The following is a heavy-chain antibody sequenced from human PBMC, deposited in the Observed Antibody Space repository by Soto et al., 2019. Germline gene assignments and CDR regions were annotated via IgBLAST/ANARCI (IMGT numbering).Heavy chain of an antibody. Sequence: AAVKVSCKASGYTFTSYGISWVRQAPGQGLEWMGWISAYNGNTNYAQKLQGRVTMTTDTSTSTAYMELRSLRSDDTAVYYCARTPPLDLLTGYYGAWFDPWGQGTLVTVSS. V-gene: IGHV1-18*01. J-gene: IGHJ5*02. D-gene: IGHD3-9*01. CDR3: ARTPPLDLLTGYYGAWFDP. CDR2: ISAYNGNT. CDR1: GYTFTSYG.